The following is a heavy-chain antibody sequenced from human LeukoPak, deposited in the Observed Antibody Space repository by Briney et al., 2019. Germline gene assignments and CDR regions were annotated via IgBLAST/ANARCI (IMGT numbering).Heavy chain of an antibody. CDR1: GYTFTSYG. J-gene: IGHJ6*03. D-gene: IGHD2-8*02. V-gene: IGHV1-18*01. Sequence: ASVKVSCKASGYTFTSYGISWVRQAPGQGLEWMGWISAYNGNTNYAQKLQGRVTMTTDTSTSTAYMELRSLRSDDTAVYYCATGLKEDIVLPLHRKTNYYYYMDVWGKGTTVTVSS. CDR3: ATGLKEDIVLPLHRKTNYYYYMDV. CDR2: ISAYNGNT.